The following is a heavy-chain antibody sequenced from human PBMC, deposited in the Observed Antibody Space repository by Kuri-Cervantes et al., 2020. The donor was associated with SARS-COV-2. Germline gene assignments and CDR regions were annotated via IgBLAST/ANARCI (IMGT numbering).Heavy chain of an antibody. CDR3: ARDYSNYFDY. D-gene: IGHD3-16*01. Sequence: SETLSLTCYVCVGTFSHTTGSWIRQPPGKGLEWIGEIIHGGCTNYNASLNSRVTISLDTSNKQFSLKVPSVTAADTAVYYCARDYSNYFDYWGQGTLVTVSS. CDR2: IIHGGCT. CDR1: VGTFSHTT. J-gene: IGHJ4*02. V-gene: IGHV4-34*12.